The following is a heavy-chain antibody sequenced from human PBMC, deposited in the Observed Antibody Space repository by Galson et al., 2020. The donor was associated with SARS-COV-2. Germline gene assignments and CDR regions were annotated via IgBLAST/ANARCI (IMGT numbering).Heavy chain of an antibody. CDR2: INHSGST. D-gene: IGHD3-16*02. Sequence: SETLSLTCAVYGGSFSGYYWSWIRQPPGKGLEWIGEINHSGSTNYNPSLKSRVTISVDTSKNQFSLKLSSVTAADTAVYYCARGPTVKDYVWGSYRYYNWFDPWGQGTLVTVSS. CDR1: GGSFSGYY. V-gene: IGHV4-34*01. J-gene: IGHJ5*02. CDR3: ARGPTVKDYVWGSYRYYNWFDP.